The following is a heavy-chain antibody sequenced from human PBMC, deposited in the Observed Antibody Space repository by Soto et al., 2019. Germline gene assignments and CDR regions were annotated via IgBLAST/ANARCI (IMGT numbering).Heavy chain of an antibody. D-gene: IGHD3-3*01. CDR3: ARWYDFWSGDYYFDY. J-gene: IGHJ4*02. Sequence: SETLSLTCTVSGGSISSYYWSWIRQPPGKGLEWIGYIYYSGSTNYNPSLKSRVTISVDTSKNQFSLKLSSVTAADTAVYYCARWYDFWSGDYYFDYWGQGTLVTVSS. V-gene: IGHV4-59*01. CDR1: GGSISSYY. CDR2: IYYSGST.